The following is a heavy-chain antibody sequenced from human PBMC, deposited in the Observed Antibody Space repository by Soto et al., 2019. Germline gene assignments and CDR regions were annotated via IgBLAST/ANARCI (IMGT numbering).Heavy chain of an antibody. J-gene: IGHJ4*02. CDR1: GFTFSSYA. D-gene: IGHD4-17*01. CDR3: AKEVIVDYGDGPYFDY. V-gene: IGHV3-23*01. CDR2: ISGSGGST. Sequence: GGSLRLSCAASGFTFSSYAMSWVRQAPGKGLEWVSAISGSGGSTYYADSVKGRFTISRDNSKNTLYLQMNSLRAEDTAVYYCAKEVIVDYGDGPYFDYWGQGTLVTVSS.